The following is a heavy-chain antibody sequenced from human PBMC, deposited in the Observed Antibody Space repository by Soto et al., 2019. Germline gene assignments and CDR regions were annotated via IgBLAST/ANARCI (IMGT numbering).Heavy chain of an antibody. Sequence: GGSLRLSCAASGFIFTSYAMNWVRQAPGKGLEWVSYISSNSGTIYYTDSVKGRFTISRDNTKNSLYLQMNSLRDEDTAVYYCVRDWYYYGSGSYYPFDYWGQGTLVTVSS. V-gene: IGHV3-48*02. D-gene: IGHD3-10*01. CDR1: GFIFTSYA. J-gene: IGHJ4*02. CDR2: ISSNSGTI. CDR3: VRDWYYYGSGSYYPFDY.